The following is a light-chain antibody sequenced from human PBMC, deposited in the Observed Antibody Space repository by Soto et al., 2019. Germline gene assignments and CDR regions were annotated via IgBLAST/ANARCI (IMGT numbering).Light chain of an antibody. CDR1: SSDVGGYNY. CDR3: SSYTSSSTLGVV. V-gene: IGLV2-14*01. Sequence: QSALTQPASVSGSPGQSITISCTGTSSDVGGYNYVSWYQQHPGKAPKLMIHDVSNRPSGVSNRFSGSKSGNTASLTISGLQAEDEADYYCSSYTSSSTLGVVFGRVTKVTV. CDR2: DVS. J-gene: IGLJ2*01.